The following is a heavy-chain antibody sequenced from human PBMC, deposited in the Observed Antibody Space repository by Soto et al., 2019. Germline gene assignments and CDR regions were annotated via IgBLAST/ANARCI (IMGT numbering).Heavy chain of an antibody. CDR1: GFTFSSYA. Sequence: GGSLRLSCAASGFTFSSYAMSWVRQAPGKGLEWVSAISGSGGSTYYADSVKGRFTISRDNSKNTLYLQMNSLRAEDTAVYYCAKACQTVTTPVDAFDIWGQGTMVTVSS. CDR3: AKACQTVTTPVDAFDI. CDR2: ISGSGGST. J-gene: IGHJ3*02. V-gene: IGHV3-23*01. D-gene: IGHD4-17*01.